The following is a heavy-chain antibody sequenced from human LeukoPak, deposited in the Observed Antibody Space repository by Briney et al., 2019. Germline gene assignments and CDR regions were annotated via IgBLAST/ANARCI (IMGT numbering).Heavy chain of an antibody. V-gene: IGHV4-59*01. CDR2: IYYSGST. CDR3: AKMYYDFWSGYRKGDYYYGMDV. D-gene: IGHD3-3*01. CDR1: GGSISSYY. J-gene: IGHJ6*02. Sequence: SETLSLTCTVSGGSISSYYWSWIRQPPGKGLEWIGYIYYSGSTNYNPSLKSRVTISVDTSKNQFSLKLSSVTAADTAVYYCAKMYYDFWSGYRKGDYYYGMDVWGQGTTVTVSS.